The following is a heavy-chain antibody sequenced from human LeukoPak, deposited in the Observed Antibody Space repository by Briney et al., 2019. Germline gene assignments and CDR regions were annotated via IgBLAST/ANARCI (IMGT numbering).Heavy chain of an antibody. CDR2: IWSNGDKR. V-gene: IGHV3-33*01. CDR1: GFPFRNYG. J-gene: IGHJ4*02. Sequence: PGGPLRLPCLASGFPFRNYGIPWVRQPPAKGLEWVAVIWSNGDKRYYADSVKGRFTISRDNSKNTLYLQMNSLRAEDTAFYYCARDLAGGNTRSFDSWGQGTLVTVFS. D-gene: IGHD6-19*01. CDR3: ARDLAGGNTRSFDS.